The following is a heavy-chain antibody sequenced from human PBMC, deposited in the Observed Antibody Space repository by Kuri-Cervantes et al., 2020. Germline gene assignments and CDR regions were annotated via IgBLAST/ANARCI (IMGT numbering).Heavy chain of an antibody. Sequence: SETLSLTCAVYGGSFSTYYWTWIRQPPGKGLEWIGKINHSGSTNYNPSLKSRVTISVDTSKNQFSLKLSSVTAADTAVYYCARAASGGVTMVRGFDYWGQGTLVTVSS. CDR2: INHSGST. D-gene: IGHD3-10*01. J-gene: IGHJ4*02. V-gene: IGHV4-34*01. CDR1: GGSFSTYY. CDR3: ARAASGGVTMVRGFDY.